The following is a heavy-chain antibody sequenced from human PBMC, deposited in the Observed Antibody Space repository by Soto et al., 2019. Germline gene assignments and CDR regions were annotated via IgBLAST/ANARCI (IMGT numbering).Heavy chain of an antibody. J-gene: IGHJ5*02. V-gene: IGHV4-31*03. D-gene: IGHD2-21*02. CDR1: GDSIGGVGY. CDR2: ISSSGST. CDR3: ARSGVTGIVIPSHWFDP. Sequence: SETLSLTCTVSGDSIGGVGYWSWIRQFPGRGLEWIGCISSSGSTYYNPALNNRISLSLDTSQNQFSLKLLSVTAADTAIYYCARSGVTGIVIPSHWFDPWGQGTLATVSS.